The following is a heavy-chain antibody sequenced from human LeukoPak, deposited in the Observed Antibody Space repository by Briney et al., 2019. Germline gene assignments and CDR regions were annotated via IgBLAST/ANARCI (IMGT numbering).Heavy chain of an antibody. CDR3: ARDRHGDY. CDR1: GFPVSSYW. CDR2: INNDGSGT. Sequence: GGSLRLSCAASGFPVSSYWMYWVRQAPRKGLVWVSHINNDGSGTNYADSVTGRSTISRDNAKNTLYLQMNSLRAEDTAVYYCARDRHGDYWGQGTLVTVSS. V-gene: IGHV3-74*01. J-gene: IGHJ4*02.